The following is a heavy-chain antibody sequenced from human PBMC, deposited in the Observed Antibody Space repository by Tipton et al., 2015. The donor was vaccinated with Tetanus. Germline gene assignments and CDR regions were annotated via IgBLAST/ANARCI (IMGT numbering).Heavy chain of an antibody. CDR3: AASPSGYPEYFQH. Sequence: SLRLSCAASGFTFDDYAMHWVRQAPGKGLEWVSGISWNSGSIGYADSVKGRFTISSDNAKNSLYLQMNSLRAEDTAVYYCAASPSGYPEYFQHWGQGTLVTVSS. V-gene: IGHV3-9*01. CDR1: GFTFDDYA. CDR2: ISWNSGSI. D-gene: IGHD3-22*01. J-gene: IGHJ1*01.